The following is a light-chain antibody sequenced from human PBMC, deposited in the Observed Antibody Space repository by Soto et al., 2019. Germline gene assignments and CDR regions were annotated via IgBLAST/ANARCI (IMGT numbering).Light chain of an antibody. CDR3: QQYGNSIPIT. CDR2: GAS. CDR1: QSVSSN. J-gene: IGKJ5*01. Sequence: EIVMTQSPATLSVSPGERATLSCRASQSVSSNLAWYQQKPGQAPRLLIYGASTRATGIPARFSGSGSGTEFTLTISSLQSEDFAVYYCQQYGNSIPITFGQGTRLENK. V-gene: IGKV3-15*01.